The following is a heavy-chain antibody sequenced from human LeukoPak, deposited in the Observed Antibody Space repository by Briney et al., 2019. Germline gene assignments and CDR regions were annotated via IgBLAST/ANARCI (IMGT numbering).Heavy chain of an antibody. J-gene: IGHJ6*03. V-gene: IGHV3-30*02. CDR3: AKDRSPSGPLDYSHYYMDV. D-gene: IGHD5-12*01. CDR1: GFTFSTYG. CDR2: IRYDGSNK. Sequence: GGSLRLSCAASGFTFSTYGMHWVRQAPGKGLEWVAFIRYDGSNKYYADSVKGRFTISRDNSKNTLYLEMNSLRAEDTAVYYCAKDRSPSGPLDYSHYYMDVWGKGTTVTVSS.